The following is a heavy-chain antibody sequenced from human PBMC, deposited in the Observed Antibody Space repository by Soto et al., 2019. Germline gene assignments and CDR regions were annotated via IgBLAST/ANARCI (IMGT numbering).Heavy chain of an antibody. CDR3: ARLSAGTDYYYGMDV. D-gene: IGHD6-19*01. CDR1: GGPFSGYS. Sequence: PSETLSLTCAVYGGPFSGYSWSWIRQPPGKGLEWIGEIYHSGSTSYNPSLKSRVTISVDTSKNQFSLQLNSVTPEDTAVYYCARLSAGTDYYYGMDVWGQGTTVTVSS. J-gene: IGHJ6*02. CDR2: IYHSGST. V-gene: IGHV4-34*01.